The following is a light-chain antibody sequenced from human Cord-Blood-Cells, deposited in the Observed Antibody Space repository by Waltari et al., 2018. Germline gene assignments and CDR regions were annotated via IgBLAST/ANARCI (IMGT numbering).Light chain of an antibody. V-gene: IGLV2-14*01. Sequence: QSALTQPASVSGSPGQSITISCTGTSSDVGGYNYVYWYQQHPGKAPKLMIYEVSNRPSGVSNRFSGSKSGNPASLTISGLQAEDEADYYCNSYTSSSTLVVFGVGTKLTVL. CDR2: EVS. CDR3: NSYTSSSTLVV. CDR1: SSDVGGYNY. J-gene: IGLJ2*01.